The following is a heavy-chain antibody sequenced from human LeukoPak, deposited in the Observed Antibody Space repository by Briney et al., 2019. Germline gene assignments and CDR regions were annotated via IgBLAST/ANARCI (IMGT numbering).Heavy chain of an antibody. CDR1: GYTFTSYA. CDR3: ARGSWRFDNGDSGFDP. J-gene: IGHJ5*02. Sequence: ASVKVSCKASGYTFTSYAMNWVRQAPGQGLEWMGWINTNTGNPTYAQGFTGRFVFSLDTSVSTAYLQISSLKAEDTAVYYCARGSWRFDNGDSGFDPWGQGTLVTVSS. V-gene: IGHV7-4-1*02. CDR2: INTNTGNP. D-gene: IGHD4-17*01.